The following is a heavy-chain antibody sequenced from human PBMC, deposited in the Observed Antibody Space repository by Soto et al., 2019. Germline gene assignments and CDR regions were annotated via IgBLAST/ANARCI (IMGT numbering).Heavy chain of an antibody. CDR3: ARAPNPGYSYGFDY. CDR1: GFTFSSYG. Sequence: PGGSLRLSCAASGFTFSSYGMHWVRQAPGKGLEYVSAISSNGGSTYYANSVKGRFTISRDNSKNTLYLQMGSLRAEDMAVYYCARAPNPGYSYGFDYWGQGTLVTVSS. J-gene: IGHJ4*02. CDR2: ISSNGGST. V-gene: IGHV3-64*01. D-gene: IGHD5-18*01.